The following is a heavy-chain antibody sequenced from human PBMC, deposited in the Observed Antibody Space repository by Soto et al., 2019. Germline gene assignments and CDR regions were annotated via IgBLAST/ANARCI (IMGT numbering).Heavy chain of an antibody. D-gene: IGHD2-15*01. CDR1: GFTFGDSY. J-gene: IGHJ5*02. CDR3: VRGGGGGLFDP. Sequence: GGSLRLSCAGSGFTFGDSYMSWIRQAPGKGLEWLSYISPGSRYPSYADSVKGRFTISRDNAERSLYLQMMSLTAEDTAIYYCVRGGGGGLFDPWGQGTMVTVSS. V-gene: IGHV3-11*06. CDR2: ISPGSRYP.